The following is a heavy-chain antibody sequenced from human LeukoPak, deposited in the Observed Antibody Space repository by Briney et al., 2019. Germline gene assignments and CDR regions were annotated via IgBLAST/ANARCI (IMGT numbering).Heavy chain of an antibody. D-gene: IGHD3-9*01. CDR3: ARGWSVDVRGWYDILTGSPEGPHNWFDP. CDR1: GGSFSGYY. J-gene: IGHJ5*02. V-gene: IGHV4-34*01. Sequence: RSSETLSLTCAVYGGSFSGYYWSWIRQPPGKGLEWIGEINHSGSTNYNPSLKSRVTISVDTSKNQFSLKLSSVTAADTAVYYCARGWSVDVRGWYDILTGSPEGPHNWFDPWGQGTLVTVSS. CDR2: INHSGST.